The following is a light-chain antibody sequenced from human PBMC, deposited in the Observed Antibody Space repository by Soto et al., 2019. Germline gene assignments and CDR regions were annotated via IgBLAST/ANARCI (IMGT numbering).Light chain of an antibody. CDR1: RDVYINA. CDR2: GAS. J-gene: IGKJ1*01. CDR3: QQYGSSWT. Sequence: VLAQTPATLSLSPGETATLSCRASRDVYINALAWYQQKPGQAPRLLIYGASSRATGIPDRFSGSGSGTDFTLTISRLEPEDFAVYYCQQYGSSWTFGQGTKVDIK. V-gene: IGKV3-20*01.